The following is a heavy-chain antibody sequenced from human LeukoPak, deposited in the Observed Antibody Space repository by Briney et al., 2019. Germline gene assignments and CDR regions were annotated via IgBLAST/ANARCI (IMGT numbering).Heavy chain of an antibody. Sequence: ASVKVSCKASGYTFTGYYMHRVRQAPGQGLEWMGWINPNSGGTNYAQKFQGRVTMTRDTSISTAYMELSRLRSDDTAVYYCARDPYYYDSSGYYYYWGQGTLVTVSS. CDR1: GYTFTGYY. CDR2: INPNSGGT. J-gene: IGHJ4*02. CDR3: ARDPYYYDSSGYYYY. D-gene: IGHD3-22*01. V-gene: IGHV1-2*02.